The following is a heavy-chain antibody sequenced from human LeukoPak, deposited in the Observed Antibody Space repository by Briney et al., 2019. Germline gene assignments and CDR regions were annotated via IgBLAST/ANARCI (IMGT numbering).Heavy chain of an antibody. D-gene: IGHD1-1*01. CDR3: AKGQELDDGVFDS. Sequence: GGSLRLSCTASGFTFSSLAMTWVRQAPGKGLEWVSTIRSNGDTTYNADSVKGRFTISRDNSKNTLYLELNSLRVEDTATFYCAKGQELDDGVFDSWGQGAMVTVSS. V-gene: IGHV3-23*01. CDR1: GFTFSSLA. J-gene: IGHJ4*02. CDR2: IRSNGDTT.